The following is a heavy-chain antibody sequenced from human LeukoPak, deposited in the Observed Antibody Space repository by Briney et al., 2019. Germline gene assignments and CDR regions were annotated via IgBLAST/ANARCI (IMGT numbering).Heavy chain of an antibody. V-gene: IGHV3-30*18. J-gene: IGHJ4*02. CDR2: ISYDGSKK. D-gene: IGHD2-8*01. CDR1: GFTFSSSG. Sequence: RGSLRLSCAASGFTFSSSGMHWVRQAPGKGLEWVAVISYDGSKKYYADSVKGRFTFSRDNSKNTLYLQMNSLRAEDTAVYYCAKEYCSNSVCHSLDYWGQGTLVTVSS. CDR3: AKEYCSNSVCHSLDY.